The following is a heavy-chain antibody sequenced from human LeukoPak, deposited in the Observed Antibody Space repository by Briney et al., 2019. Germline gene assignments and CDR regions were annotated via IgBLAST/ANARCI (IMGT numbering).Heavy chain of an antibody. V-gene: IGHV3-21*01. Sequence: GGSLRLSCAASGFTFSSYSMNWVRQAPGKGLEWVSSISSSSSYIYYADSVKGRFTISRDNAKNALYLQMNSLRAEDTAVYYCARDKGNTCIDNWGQGTLITVSS. CDR1: GFTFSSYS. CDR3: ARDKGNTCIDN. CDR2: ISSSSSYI. J-gene: IGHJ4*02.